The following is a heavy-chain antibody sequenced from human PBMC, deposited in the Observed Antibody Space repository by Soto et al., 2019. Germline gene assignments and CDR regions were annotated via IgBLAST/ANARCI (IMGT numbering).Heavy chain of an antibody. CDR3: ARAEGVYDIRSEDAFDI. V-gene: IGHV1-2*02. Sequence: QVQLVQSGAEVRKPEASVKVSCKASGYTFTGFYIHWVRQAPGQGLEWMGWIDPKSGGTHFAQQFQGRVTLTRDTSISTAYMELTRLTSDDSAVYYCARAEGVYDIRSEDAFDIWGQGTMVTVSS. CDR2: IDPKSGGT. J-gene: IGHJ3*02. D-gene: IGHD3-22*01. CDR1: GYTFTGFY.